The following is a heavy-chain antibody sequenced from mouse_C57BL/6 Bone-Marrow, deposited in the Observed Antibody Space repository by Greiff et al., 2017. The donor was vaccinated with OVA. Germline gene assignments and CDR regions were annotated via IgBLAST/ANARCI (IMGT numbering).Heavy chain of an antibody. CDR3: ARGLRRTPYCDY. V-gene: IGHV1-59*01. Sequence: QVQLQQPGAELVRPGTSVKLSCKASGYTFTSYWMHWVKQRPGQGLEWIGVIDPSDSYTNYNQKFKGKATLTVDTSSSTAYMQLSSLTSEDSAVYYCARGLRRTPYCDYWGQGTTLTVSS. CDR1: GYTFTSYW. J-gene: IGHJ2*01. D-gene: IGHD2-4*01. CDR2: IDPSDSYT.